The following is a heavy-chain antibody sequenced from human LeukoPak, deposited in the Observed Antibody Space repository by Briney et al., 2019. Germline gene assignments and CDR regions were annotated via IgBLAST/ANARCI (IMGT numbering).Heavy chain of an antibody. D-gene: IGHD1-20*01. J-gene: IGHJ4*02. CDR3: ANSRYILKYYFDY. Sequence: GGSLRLSCAASGFTFSSYAMSWVRQAPGKGLEWVSAISGSGGSTYYADSVKGRFTISRDNSKNTLYLQMNSLRAEDTAVYYCANSRYILKYYFDYWGQGTLVTVSS. CDR2: ISGSGGST. CDR1: GFTFSSYA. V-gene: IGHV3-23*01.